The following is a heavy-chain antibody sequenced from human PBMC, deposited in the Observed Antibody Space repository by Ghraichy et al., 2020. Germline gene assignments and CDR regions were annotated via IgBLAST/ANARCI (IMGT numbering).Heavy chain of an antibody. Sequence: SETLSLTCTVSGGSISSYYWSWIRQPPGKGLEWIGYIYYSGSTNYNPSLKSRLTISVDTSKNQFSLKLSSVTAADTAVYYCARVGAAAGIDYWGQGTLVTVSS. J-gene: IGHJ4*02. CDR2: IYYSGST. CDR3: ARVGAAAGIDY. V-gene: IGHV4-59*01. CDR1: GGSISSYY. D-gene: IGHD6-13*01.